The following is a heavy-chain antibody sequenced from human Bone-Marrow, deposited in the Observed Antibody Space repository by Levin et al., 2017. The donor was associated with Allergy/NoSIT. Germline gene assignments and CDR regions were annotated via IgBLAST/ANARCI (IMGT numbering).Heavy chain of an antibody. CDR2: IRQDGSEE. V-gene: IGHV3-7*01. CDR1: GFTFRHSC. J-gene: IGHJ3*01. CDR3: TRDPYYTVSVADFGAFDD. D-gene: IGHD6-19*01. Sequence: GGSLRLSCAASGFTFRHSCMTWVRQAPGKGLEWVANIRQDGSEENYVDSLKGRFTISRDNANTLLFLEMKKLRVADTALYFCTRDPYYTVSVADFGAFDDWGRGTMVSVSS.